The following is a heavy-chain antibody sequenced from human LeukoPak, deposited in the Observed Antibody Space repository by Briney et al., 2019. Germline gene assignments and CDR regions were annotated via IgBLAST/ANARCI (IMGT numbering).Heavy chain of an antibody. Sequence: GGPLRLSCAASGFIFSSYGMHWVRQAPGKGLEWVAVISYDGTNKYSADSVKGRFTISRDNSKNTLYLQMNSLRAEDTAVYYCAKDEMLAVAGTPGTYYYHYYGMDVWGQGTTVTVSS. CDR1: GFIFSSYG. V-gene: IGHV3-30*18. D-gene: IGHD6-19*01. J-gene: IGHJ6*02. CDR3: AKDEMLAVAGTPGTYYYHYYGMDV. CDR2: ISYDGTNK.